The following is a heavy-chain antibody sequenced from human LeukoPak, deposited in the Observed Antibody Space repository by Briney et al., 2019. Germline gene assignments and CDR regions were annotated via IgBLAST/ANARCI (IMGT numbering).Heavy chain of an antibody. CDR1: GFGFSDYA. V-gene: IGHV3-69-1*01. CDR2: ISFTGDI. CDR3: ANGGSSMVRGVILAEYFQH. D-gene: IGHD3-10*01. Sequence: GGSLRLSCAASGFGFSDYAMNWVRQAPGGGLEWVSSISFTGDIDYADSVKGRFTISRDNSKNTLYLQMNSLRAEDTAVYYRANGGSSMVRGVILAEYFQHWGQGTLVTVSS. J-gene: IGHJ1*01.